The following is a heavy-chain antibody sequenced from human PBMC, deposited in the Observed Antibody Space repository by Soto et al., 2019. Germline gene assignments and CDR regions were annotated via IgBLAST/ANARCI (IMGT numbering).Heavy chain of an antibody. J-gene: IGHJ4*01. V-gene: IGHV1-8*01. D-gene: IGHD6-19*01. CDR1: GYTFTSYD. CDR2: MNPHSGNT. Sequence: QVQLVQSVAEVKKPGASVKVSCKSSGYTFTSYDINWVRQATGQGLEWMGWMNPHSGNTGYAQKFQGRVTMNRHTSISTAYMGLRSLSSADPAVYDWASSPVQGSCWYAYYWGHGPLVAVSA. CDR3: ASSPVQGSCWYAYY.